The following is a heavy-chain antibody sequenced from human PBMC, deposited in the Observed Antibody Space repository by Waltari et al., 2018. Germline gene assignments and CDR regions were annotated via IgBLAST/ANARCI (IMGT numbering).Heavy chain of an antibody. CDR2: ISPIFDTA. D-gene: IGHD4-17*01. J-gene: IGHJ1*01. CDR3: ATLSKAPDYGDGREH. CDR1: GGTFSSNA. Sequence: QVQLVQSGAEVKKPGSSVKVSCKASGGTFSSNALSRVRQAPGQGLEWMGRISPIFDTANYAQKFQVRVTITADKSTSTAYMELSSLRSEDTAVYYCATLSKAPDYGDGREHWGQGTLVTVSS. V-gene: IGHV1-69*08.